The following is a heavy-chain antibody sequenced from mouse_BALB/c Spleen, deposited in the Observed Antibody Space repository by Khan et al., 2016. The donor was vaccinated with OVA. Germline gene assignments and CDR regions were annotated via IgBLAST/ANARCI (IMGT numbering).Heavy chain of an antibody. CDR3: ARSPYGNIAY. V-gene: IGHV5-9-3*01. Sequence: EVELVESGGGLVKPGGSLKLSCAASGFTFSTFAMSWVRQTPEKRLEWFATINSDGDYTYYPDNVTGRFTISRDNAKNTLYLQINSLRSEDTAMYYCARSPYGNIAYWGQGTLVTVSA. CDR2: INSDGDYT. D-gene: IGHD2-1*01. CDR1: GFTFSTFA. J-gene: IGHJ3*01.